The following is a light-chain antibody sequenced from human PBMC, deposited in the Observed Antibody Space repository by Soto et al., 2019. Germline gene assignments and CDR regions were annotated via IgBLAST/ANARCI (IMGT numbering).Light chain of an antibody. CDR1: QSVLYSSNNKNY. Sequence: DIVMTQSPDSLAVSLGERATINCKSSQSVLYSSNNKNYLAWYQQKPGQPPKLLIYGASTRESGVPDRFSGSGSGTDFTLSISCLQGGDVAVYFCQQYYGPLPTVGQGTKVEI. CDR3: QQYYGPLPT. J-gene: IGKJ1*01. CDR2: GAS. V-gene: IGKV4-1*01.